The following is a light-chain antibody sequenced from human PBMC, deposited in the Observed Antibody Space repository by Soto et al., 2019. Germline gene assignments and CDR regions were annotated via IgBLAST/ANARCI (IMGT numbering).Light chain of an antibody. CDR1: SSDVGAHNF. V-gene: IGLV2-14*01. CDR2: EVS. J-gene: IGLJ1*01. CDR3: NSYTNTAASV. Sequence: QSVLTQPASVSGSPGQSITISCTGTSSDVGAHNFVSWYQQHPGKAPKLMIYEVSNRPSGVSDRFSGSKSGNTASLTSSGLQAEDEADYYCNSYTNTAASVFGTGTKV.